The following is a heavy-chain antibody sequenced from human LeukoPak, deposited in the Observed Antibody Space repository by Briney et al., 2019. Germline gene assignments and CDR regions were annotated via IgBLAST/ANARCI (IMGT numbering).Heavy chain of an antibody. CDR3: AKVSELQSAFDY. Sequence: PGGSLRLSCEASGFTFSSYAMSWVRQAPGKGLEWVSAISGSGGSTYYADSVKGRFTISRDNSKNTLYLQMNSLRAEDTAVYYCAKVSELQSAFDYWGQGTLVTVSS. CDR2: ISGSGGST. CDR1: GFTFSSYA. D-gene: IGHD1-14*01. V-gene: IGHV3-23*01. J-gene: IGHJ4*02.